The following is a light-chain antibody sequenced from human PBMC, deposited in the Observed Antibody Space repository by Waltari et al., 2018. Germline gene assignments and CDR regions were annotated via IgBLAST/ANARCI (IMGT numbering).Light chain of an antibody. V-gene: IGLV3-21*04. CDR3: QVWDSDSDHPV. Sequence: SYVLTQPPSVSVAPGNTATIACGGNNLERKSVHWYQQKPGQTPVAVIYYDTERPSGISERFSGSNSGNTATLTIGRVEAGDEADYYCQVWDSDSDHPVFGGGTKLTVL. CDR1: NLERKS. J-gene: IGLJ3*02. CDR2: YDT.